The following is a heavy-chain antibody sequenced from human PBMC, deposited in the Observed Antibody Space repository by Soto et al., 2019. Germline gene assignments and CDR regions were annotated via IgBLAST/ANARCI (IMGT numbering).Heavy chain of an antibody. CDR2: IIPIFGTA. CDR3: VRDGGRNSGGIDY. Sequence: QVQLVQSGAEVKKPGSSVKVSCNASGGTFSSYSINWVRQAPGQGLEWMGEIIPIFGTANYAQKFQGRVTITADEATSTAYTELSSLRSEDTAVYYCVRDGGRNSGGIDYWGQGTLVTVSS. J-gene: IGHJ4*02. CDR1: GGTFSSYS. V-gene: IGHV1-69*01. D-gene: IGHD1-26*01.